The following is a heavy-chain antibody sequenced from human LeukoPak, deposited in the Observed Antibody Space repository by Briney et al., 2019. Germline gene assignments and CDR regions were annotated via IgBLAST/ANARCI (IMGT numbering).Heavy chain of an antibody. V-gene: IGHV3-53*01. J-gene: IGHJ4*02. D-gene: IGHD6-13*01. CDR2: IYSGGST. CDR3: ARGGSSWSLDY. CDR1: GFTVSSNY. Sequence: GGSLRLSCAASGFTVSSNYMSWVRQAPGKGLEWVSVIYSGGSTYYADSVKGRFAISRDNSKNTLYLQMNSLRAEDTAVYYCARGGSSWSLDYWGQGTLVTVSS.